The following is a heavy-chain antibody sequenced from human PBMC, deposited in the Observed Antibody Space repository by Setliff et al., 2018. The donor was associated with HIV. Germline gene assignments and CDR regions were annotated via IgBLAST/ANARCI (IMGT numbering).Heavy chain of an antibody. Sequence: ETLSLTCTVSGGSMSTYYWSWIRQPPGKGLEWIGYIYTSGSTNYNPALRSRVTISVDTSKNQFSMRLSSVTAADTAVYYCARGEFYCGTDCYWSSFDYWGQGILVTVSS. CDR3: ARGEFYCGTDCYWSSFDY. D-gene: IGHD2-21*02. J-gene: IGHJ4*02. CDR1: GGSMSTYY. CDR2: IYTSGST. V-gene: IGHV4-4*08.